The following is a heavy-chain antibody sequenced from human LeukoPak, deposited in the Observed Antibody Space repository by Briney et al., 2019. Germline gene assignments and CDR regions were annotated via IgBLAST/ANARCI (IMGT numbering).Heavy chain of an antibody. CDR2: LYYSGST. J-gene: IGHJ3*02. Sequence: PSETLSLTCIVSGGSISSGDYYWSWIRQPPGKGLEWIGYLYYSGSTYYNPSLQSRVTISVDRSKNQFSLKLSSVTAADTAVYYCARGLSDSSASEAFDIWGQGTMVTVSS. V-gene: IGHV4-30-4*08. D-gene: IGHD3-22*01. CDR3: ARGLSDSSASEAFDI. CDR1: GGSISSGDYY.